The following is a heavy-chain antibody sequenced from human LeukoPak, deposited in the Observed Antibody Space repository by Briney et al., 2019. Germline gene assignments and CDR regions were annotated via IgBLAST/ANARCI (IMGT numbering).Heavy chain of an antibody. D-gene: IGHD3-10*01. J-gene: IGHJ4*02. CDR3: ARVTTGSGSYPFDY. V-gene: IGHV4-39*07. CDR1: GGSISSSSYY. CDR2: IYYSGST. Sequence: SETLSLTCTVSGGSISSSSYYWGWIRQPPGKGLEWIGSIYYSGSTYYNPSLKSQVTISVDTSKNQFSLKLTSVTAADTAVYYCARVTTGSGSYPFDYWGQGTLVTVSS.